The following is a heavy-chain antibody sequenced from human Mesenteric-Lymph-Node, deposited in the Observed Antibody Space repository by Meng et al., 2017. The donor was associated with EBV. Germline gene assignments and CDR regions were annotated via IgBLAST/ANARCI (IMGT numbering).Heavy chain of an antibody. D-gene: IGHD5-24*01. CDR2: ISTTSTFI. CDR1: GFTFSSYD. CDR3: ARGSLGYNPES. V-gene: IGHV3-21*01. J-gene: IGHJ5*02. Sequence: EVQLVESGGXLVKPGWSLRLSCAASGFTFSSYDMNWVRPAPGKGLEWVASISTTSTFIYYADSIKGRFTISRDNAKNSLFLQTNSLRHADTSVYYCARGSLGYNPESWGQGTLVTVSS.